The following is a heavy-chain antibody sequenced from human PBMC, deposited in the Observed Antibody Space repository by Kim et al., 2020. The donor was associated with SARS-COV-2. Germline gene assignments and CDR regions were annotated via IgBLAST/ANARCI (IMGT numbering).Heavy chain of an antibody. J-gene: IGHJ4*02. CDR3: ANFDYDILTGSGY. Sequence: SVKVSCKASGGTFSSYAISWVRQAPGQGLEWMGGIIPIFGTANYAQKFQGRVTITADESTSTAYMELSSLRSEDTAVYYCANFDYDILTGSGYWGQGTLVTVSS. CDR2: IIPIFGTA. D-gene: IGHD3-9*01. CDR1: GGTFSSYA. V-gene: IGHV1-69*13.